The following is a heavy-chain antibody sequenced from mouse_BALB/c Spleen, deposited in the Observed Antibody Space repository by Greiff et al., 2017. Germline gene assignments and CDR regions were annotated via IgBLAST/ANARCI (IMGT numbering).Heavy chain of an antibody. CDR1: GFSLSTSGMC. J-gene: IGHJ1*01. V-gene: IGHV8-8*01. Sequence: QVTLKESGPGLLKPSQTLCLTCSFSGFSLSTSGMCVGWLRQPSGKGLEWLAHIWWDDDKYYNPSLKSHLTIPKDTSRNQVFLKITSVDTADTATCYCARGEARYIDVWGAGTTVTVSS. CDR3: ARGEARYIDV. CDR2: IWWDDDK.